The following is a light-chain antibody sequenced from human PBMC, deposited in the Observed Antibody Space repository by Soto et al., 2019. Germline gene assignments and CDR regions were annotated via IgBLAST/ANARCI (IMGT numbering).Light chain of an antibody. V-gene: IGKV3-11*01. Sequence: EIVLTQSPATLSLSPGETATLSCRASQSVSTSLAWYQHKVGQAPRLLIYDASNRATGIPARFTGSGSGTDFTLTISSLEPEDFAVYYCQQRIKWPTWTFGQGTRVEVK. CDR1: QSVSTS. CDR3: QQRIKWPTWT. J-gene: IGKJ1*01. CDR2: DAS.